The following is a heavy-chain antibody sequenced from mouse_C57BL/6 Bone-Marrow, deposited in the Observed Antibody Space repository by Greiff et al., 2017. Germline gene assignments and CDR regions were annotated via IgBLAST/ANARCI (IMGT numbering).Heavy chain of an antibody. CDR2: INPNNGGT. CDR3: AKGLLSLAY. V-gene: IGHV1-22*01. CDR1: GYTFTDYN. Sequence: EVKVVESGPELVKPGASVKLSCKASGYTFTDYNMHWVKQSHGKSLEWIGYINPNNGGTSYNQKFKGKATLTVNKSSSTAYMELRSLTSEDSAVYYCAKGLLSLAYWGQGTLVTVSA. J-gene: IGHJ3*01. D-gene: IGHD2-10*01.